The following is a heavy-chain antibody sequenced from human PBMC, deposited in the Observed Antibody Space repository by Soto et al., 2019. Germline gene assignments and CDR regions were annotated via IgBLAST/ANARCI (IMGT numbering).Heavy chain of an antibody. V-gene: IGHV1-2*02. CDR3: ARDYGGNLYAFDI. CDR1: GYTFTVYY. CDR2: INPNSGGT. D-gene: IGHD4-17*01. J-gene: IGHJ3*02. Sequence: ASVKVSCKASGYTFTVYYMHWVRQAPGQGLEWMGWINPNSGGTNYAQKFQGRVTMTRDTSISTAYMELSRLRSDDTAVYYCARDYGGNLYAFDIWGQGTMVTVSS.